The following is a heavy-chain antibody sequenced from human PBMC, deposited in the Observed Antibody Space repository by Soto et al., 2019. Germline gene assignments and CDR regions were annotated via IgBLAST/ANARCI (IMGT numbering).Heavy chain of an antibody. D-gene: IGHD1-7*01. V-gene: IGHV1-18*01. Sequence: QVQLVQSGAEVKKPGASVKVSCKASGYTFTSYGISWVRQAPGQGLEWMGWISAYNGNTNYAQKLQGRVTMTTDTPTRTASTELRSLTSAATAVYSCASGNWNYADWRPGPLVTVSS. J-gene: IGHJ4*02. CDR1: GYTFTSYG. CDR3: ASGNWNYAD. CDR2: ISAYNGNT.